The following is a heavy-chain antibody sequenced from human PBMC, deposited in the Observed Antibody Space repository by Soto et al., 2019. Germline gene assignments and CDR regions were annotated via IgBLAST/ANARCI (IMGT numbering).Heavy chain of an antibody. D-gene: IGHD2-2*01. V-gene: IGHV6-1*01. J-gene: IGHJ5*02. CDR2: TYYRSKWYN. Sequence: SQTLSLTCAVSGDSFSLNSAAWNWIKQSPSRGLEWLGRTYYRSKWYNDYAVSVKSRITINPDTSKNQFSLQLNSVTPEDTAVYYCARDRYCSSTSCLNWFDPWGQGTLVTVSS. CDR1: GDSFSLNSAA. CDR3: ARDRYCSSTSCLNWFDP.